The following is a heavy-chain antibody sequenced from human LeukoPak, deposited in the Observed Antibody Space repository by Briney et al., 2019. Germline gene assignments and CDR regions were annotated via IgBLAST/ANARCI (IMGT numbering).Heavy chain of an antibody. D-gene: IGHD3-10*01. CDR3: AKGHYGGVIRILFDY. V-gene: IGHV1-58*02. J-gene: IGHJ4*02. CDR1: GFTFTSSA. Sequence: ASVKVSCKASGFTFTSSAMQWVRQARGQRLEWIGWIVVGSGNTNYAQKFQERVTITRDMSTSTAYMELSSLRSEDTAVYYCAKGHYGGVIRILFDYWGQGTLVTVSS. CDR2: IVVGSGNT.